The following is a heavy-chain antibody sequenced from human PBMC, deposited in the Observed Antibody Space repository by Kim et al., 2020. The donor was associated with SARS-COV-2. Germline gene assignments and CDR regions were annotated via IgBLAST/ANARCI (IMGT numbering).Heavy chain of an antibody. CDR2: ST. J-gene: IGHJ4*02. D-gene: IGHD3-10*01. Sequence: STSYADSVKGRFTISRDNAKNTLYLQMNSLRAEDTAVYYCARASTGVFDYWGQGTLVTVSS. V-gene: IGHV3-74*01. CDR3: ARASTGVFDY.